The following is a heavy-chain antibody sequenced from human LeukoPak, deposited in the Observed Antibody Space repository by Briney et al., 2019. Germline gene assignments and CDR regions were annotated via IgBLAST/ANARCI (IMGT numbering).Heavy chain of an antibody. J-gene: IGHJ4*02. Sequence: GGSLRLSCAASGFTFRSVAMNWVRQAPGKGLEWVSGIGGSDENTYYADSVKGRFTISRDNSKNTLYLQMNSLRAEDTAVYYCARDRTTGTDYYFDYWGQGTLVTVSS. D-gene: IGHD1-1*01. CDR2: IGGSDENT. CDR1: GFTFRSVA. V-gene: IGHV3-23*01. CDR3: ARDRTTGTDYYFDY.